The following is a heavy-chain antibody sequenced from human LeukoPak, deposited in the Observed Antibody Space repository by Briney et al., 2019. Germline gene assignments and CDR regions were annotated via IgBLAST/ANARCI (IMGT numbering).Heavy chain of an antibody. CDR2: INRSGST. Sequence: KPSETLSLTCAVYGGSFSGYYWSWIRQPPGKGLEWIGEINRSGSTNYNPSLKSRVTISVDTSKNQFSLKLSSVTAADTAVYYCARGWPRRSIAVAGSGDLDYWGQGTLVTVSS. V-gene: IGHV4-34*01. CDR3: ARGWPRRSIAVAGSGDLDY. J-gene: IGHJ4*02. D-gene: IGHD6-19*01. CDR1: GGSFSGYY.